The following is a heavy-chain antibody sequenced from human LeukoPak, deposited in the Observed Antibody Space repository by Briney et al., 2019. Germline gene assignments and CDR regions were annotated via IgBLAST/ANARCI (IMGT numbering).Heavy chain of an antibody. V-gene: IGHV3-7*01. Sequence: GGSLRLSCAASGFTFSNYWMSWVRQAPGKGREGVANIKQDGNEKNFVDSVEGRFTISRDNAKSSLYLQMDSLRAEDTAVYYCATEVGTPDIRSAFEIWGQGTMVTVSS. D-gene: IGHD2-15*01. CDR3: ATEVGTPDIRSAFEI. CDR2: IKQDGNEK. J-gene: IGHJ3*02. CDR1: GFTFSNYW.